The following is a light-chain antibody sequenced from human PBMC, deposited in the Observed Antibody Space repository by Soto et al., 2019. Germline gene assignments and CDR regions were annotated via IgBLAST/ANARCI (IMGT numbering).Light chain of an antibody. J-gene: IGKJ2*01. Sequence: EIVLTQSPATLSLSPGERATLSCRASQSVSSYLAWYQQKPGQAPRLLIYDASNRATGIPARFSGSGSGTDFTLTISSREPEDFAVYYCQQRSHWPRTFGQGTKLEIK. V-gene: IGKV3-11*01. CDR3: QQRSHWPRT. CDR1: QSVSSY. CDR2: DAS.